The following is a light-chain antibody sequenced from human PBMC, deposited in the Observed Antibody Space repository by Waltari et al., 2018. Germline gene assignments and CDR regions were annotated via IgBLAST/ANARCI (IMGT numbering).Light chain of an antibody. CDR1: SSNIGHYD. CDR3: QSHDWRLNAYV. Sequence: QSVLTQPPSVSGAPGQTVTISCTGSSSNIGHYDVPWYQHLPGTAPKLLIYMNTERPSGVPGRFSASKSGTSATLAITGLQTGDEADYYCQSHDWRLNAYVFGSGTRVTVL. CDR2: MNT. V-gene: IGLV1-40*01. J-gene: IGLJ1*01.